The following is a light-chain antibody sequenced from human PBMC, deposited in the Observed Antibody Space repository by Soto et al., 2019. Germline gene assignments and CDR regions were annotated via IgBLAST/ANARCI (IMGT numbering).Light chain of an antibody. J-gene: IGKJ4*01. V-gene: IGKV3-20*01. CDR1: ESVSTNY. Sequence: EIVLTQSPGTLSLSPGERATLSCRASESVSTNYLAWYQQKPGQAPRLLISGASSRATGIPDRFSGSGSGADFTITINRLEPEDFAVYYCQQYGSVPLTFGGGTKVEIK. CDR2: GAS. CDR3: QQYGSVPLT.